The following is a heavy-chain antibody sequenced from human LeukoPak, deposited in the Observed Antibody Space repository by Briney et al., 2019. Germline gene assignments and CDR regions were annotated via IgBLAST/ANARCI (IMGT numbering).Heavy chain of an antibody. J-gene: IGHJ4*02. V-gene: IGHV1-8*01. CDR2: MNPNSGNT. CDR1: GYTFTSYD. Sequence: GASVKVSCKASGYTFTSYDINWVRQATGQGLEWMGWMNPNSGNTGYAQKFQGRVTMTRNTSISTAYMELSSLRAEDTAVYYCARESFAPPSSGSYGYYFDYWGQGTLVTVSS. CDR3: ARESFAPPSSGSYGYYFDY. D-gene: IGHD1-26*01.